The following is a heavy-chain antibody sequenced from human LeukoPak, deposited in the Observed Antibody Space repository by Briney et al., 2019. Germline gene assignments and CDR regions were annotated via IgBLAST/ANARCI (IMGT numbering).Heavy chain of an antibody. Sequence: PGGSLRLSCAASGFTFSSYGMHWVRQAPGKGLEWVAVISYDGSNKYYADSVKGRFTISRDNSKNTLYLQMNSLRAEDTAVYYCARDPNRSSPPGLLDYWGQGTLVTVSS. CDR1: GFTFSSYG. J-gene: IGHJ4*02. V-gene: IGHV3-30*03. CDR3: ARDPNRSSPPGLLDY. CDR2: ISYDGSNK. D-gene: IGHD1-14*01.